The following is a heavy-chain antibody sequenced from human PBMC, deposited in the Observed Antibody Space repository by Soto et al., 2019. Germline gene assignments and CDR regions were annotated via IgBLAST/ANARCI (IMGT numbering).Heavy chain of an antibody. J-gene: IGHJ4*02. CDR1: GYTFTSYY. D-gene: IGHD3-22*01. V-gene: IGHV1-46*01. CDR3: ARVALSRFYYDGGVYLYDY. CDR2: INPSGGST. Sequence: ASVKVSCKASGYTFTSYYMHWVRQAPGQGLEWMGIINPSGGSTSYAQKFQGRVTMTRDTSTSTVYMELSSLRSEDTAVYYCARVALSRFYYDGGVYLYDYGGQGPLFTVPT.